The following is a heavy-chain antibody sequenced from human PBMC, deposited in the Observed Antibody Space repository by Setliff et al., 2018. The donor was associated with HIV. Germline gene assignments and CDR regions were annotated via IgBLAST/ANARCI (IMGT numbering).Heavy chain of an antibody. CDR1: GFSLATDGVG. V-gene: IGHV2-5*02. CDR3: TRVNNFRSVYFAS. J-gene: IGHJ4*02. D-gene: IGHD1-1*01. Sequence: SGPTLVNPAQTLTLTCAFSGFSLATDGVGVGWIRQPPGKGPEWLALTYWDGDKRYNPSLKDRRTITKATSNNHVVLMMSNLDPADTATYYCTRVNNFRSVYFASWGQGTLVTVSS. CDR2: TYWDGDK.